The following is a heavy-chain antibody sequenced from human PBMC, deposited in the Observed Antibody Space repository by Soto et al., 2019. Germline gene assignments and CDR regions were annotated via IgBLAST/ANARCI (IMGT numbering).Heavy chain of an antibody. D-gene: IGHD2-2*01. J-gene: IGHJ4*02. CDR2: IKQDGSEK. CDR3: ARDGDPQQLPHDH. Sequence: GGSLRLSCAASGFTFRIYWMSWVRQAPGKGLEWVANIKQDGSEKYYVDSVKGRFTISRDNAKNSLYLQMNSLRVEDTAVYFCARDGDPQQLPHDHWGQGTLVTVSS. V-gene: IGHV3-7*01. CDR1: GFTFRIYW.